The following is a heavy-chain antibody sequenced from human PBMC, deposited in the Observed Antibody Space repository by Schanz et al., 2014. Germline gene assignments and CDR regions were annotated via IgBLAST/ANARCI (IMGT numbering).Heavy chain of an antibody. CDR1: GFTFRSYG. Sequence: QVQLVESGGGVVQPGRSLRLSCVASGFTFRSYGMHWVRQAPGKGLEWVAHISFDGGKTYYADSVKGRFTISRDNSKNTVYLQMNSLRAEDTAVYFCASLIGTTSAHFYGMDVWGQGTTVTVSS. CDR2: ISFDGGKT. J-gene: IGHJ6*02. CDR3: ASLIGTTSAHFYGMDV. V-gene: IGHV3-30*14. D-gene: IGHD1-7*01.